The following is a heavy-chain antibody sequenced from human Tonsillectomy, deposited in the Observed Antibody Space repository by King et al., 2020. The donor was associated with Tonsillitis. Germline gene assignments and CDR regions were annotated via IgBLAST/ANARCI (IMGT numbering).Heavy chain of an antibody. D-gene: IGHD2-2*01. CDR3: ARDYCSSTSCYAQPRHNWFDP. J-gene: IGHJ5*02. Sequence: LQLQESGPGLVKPSETLSLTCTVSGGSISSSSYYWGWIRQPPGKGLEWIGSIYYSGSTYYNPSLKSRVTISVDTSKNQFSLKLSSVTAADTAVYYCARDYCSSTSCYAQPRHNWFDPWGQGTLVTVSS. CDR1: GGSISSSSYY. V-gene: IGHV4-39*02. CDR2: IYYSGST.